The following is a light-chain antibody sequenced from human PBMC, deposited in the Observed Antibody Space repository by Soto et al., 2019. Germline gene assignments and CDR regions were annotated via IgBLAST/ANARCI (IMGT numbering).Light chain of an antibody. CDR3: QEYGSSPIT. V-gene: IGKV3-20*01. Sequence: EIVLTQSPGTLSLSPGERATLSCRASQSVSSNNLVWYQQKPGRAPRLLIYGASSRATGIPDRFSGSGSGTDFSLTISRLEPEDFAGYYCQEYGSSPITFGQGALLE. CDR2: GAS. CDR1: QSVSSNN. J-gene: IGKJ5*01.